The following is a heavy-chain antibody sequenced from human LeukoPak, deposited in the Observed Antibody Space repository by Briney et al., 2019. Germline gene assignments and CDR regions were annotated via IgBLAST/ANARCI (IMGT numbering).Heavy chain of an antibody. Sequence: GGSLRLSCAASGFIFNTAWMAWVRQAPGKGLEWVAFIRYDGSNKYYADSVKGRFTISRDNSKNTLYLQMNSLRAEDTAVYYCAKDKIDTAMASPPDYWGQGTLVTVSS. V-gene: IGHV3-30*02. J-gene: IGHJ4*02. CDR2: IRYDGSNK. CDR3: AKDKIDTAMASPPDY. CDR1: GFIFNTAW. D-gene: IGHD5-18*01.